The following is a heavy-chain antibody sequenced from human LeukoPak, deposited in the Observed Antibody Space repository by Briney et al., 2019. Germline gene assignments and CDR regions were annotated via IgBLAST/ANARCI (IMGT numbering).Heavy chain of an antibody. Sequence: GGSLRLSCAASGFTFSSYGMSWVRQAPGKGLEWVSAISGSGGSTYYADSVKGRFTISRDNSKNTLYLQMNSLRAEDTAVYYCAKDRGYSYGYNAFDIWGQGTMVTVSS. J-gene: IGHJ3*02. CDR3: AKDRGYSYGYNAFDI. V-gene: IGHV3-23*01. CDR1: GFTFSSYG. D-gene: IGHD5-18*01. CDR2: ISGSGGST.